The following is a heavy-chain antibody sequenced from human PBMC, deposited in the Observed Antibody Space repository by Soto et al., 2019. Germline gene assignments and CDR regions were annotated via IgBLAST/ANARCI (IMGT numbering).Heavy chain of an antibody. CDR3: AGGRAAGRRYYYYGMDV. CDR1: GGSISSSSYY. CDR2: IYYSGST. J-gene: IGHJ6*02. V-gene: IGHV4-39*01. D-gene: IGHD6-13*01. Sequence: PSETLSLTCTVSGGSISSSSYYWGWIRQPPGKGLEWIGSIYYSGSTYYNPSLKSRVTISVDTSKNQFSLKLSSVTAADTAVYYCAGGRAAGRRYYYYGMDVWGQGTTVTVSS.